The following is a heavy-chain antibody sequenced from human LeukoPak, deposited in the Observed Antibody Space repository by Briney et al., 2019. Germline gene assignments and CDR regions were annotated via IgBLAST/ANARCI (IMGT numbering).Heavy chain of an antibody. V-gene: IGHV4-59*12. CDR1: GGSISSYY. CDR2: IYHSGST. Sequence: SETLSLTCTVSGGSISSYYWSWVRQPPGKGLEWIGEIYHSGSTNYNPSLKSRVTISVDKSKNQFSLKLSSVTAADTAVYYCARDKGSGWYIYWGQGTLVTVSS. CDR3: ARDKGSGWYIY. J-gene: IGHJ4*02. D-gene: IGHD6-19*01.